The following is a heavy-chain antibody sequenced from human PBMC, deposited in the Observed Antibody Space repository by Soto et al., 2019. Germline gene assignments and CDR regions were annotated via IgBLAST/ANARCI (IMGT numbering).Heavy chain of an antibody. Sequence: QVQLVESGGGVVQPGRSLRLPCVASGFTSSNYFMHWVRQAPGKGLEWVALISYDGSNNHYTDSVKGRFTISRDNSKNTLYLQMNSLRGEDTAVYFCARGDPYYGMDVWGQGTTVTVSS. CDR2: ISYDGSNN. CDR3: ARGDPYYGMDV. V-gene: IGHV3-30*04. J-gene: IGHJ6*02. CDR1: GFTSSNYF.